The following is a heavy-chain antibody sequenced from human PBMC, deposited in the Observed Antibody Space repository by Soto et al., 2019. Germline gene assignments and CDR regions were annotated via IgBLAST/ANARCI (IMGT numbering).Heavy chain of an antibody. CDR1: GYTFTIYY. CDR2: INPSGGST. Sequence: ASVKVSCKASGYTFTIYYMHWVRQAPGQGLEWMGIINPSGGSTSYAQKFQGRVTMTRDTSTSTVYMELSSLRSEDTAMYYCARGPDSSSWYINWFDPWGQGTLVTVSS. CDR3: ARGPDSSSWYINWFDP. V-gene: IGHV1-46*03. J-gene: IGHJ5*02. D-gene: IGHD6-13*01.